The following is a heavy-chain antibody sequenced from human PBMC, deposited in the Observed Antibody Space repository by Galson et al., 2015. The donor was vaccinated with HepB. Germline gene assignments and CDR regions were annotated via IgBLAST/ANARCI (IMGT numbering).Heavy chain of an antibody. V-gene: IGHV3-30*04. J-gene: IGHJ3*02. Sequence: SLRLSCAASGFTFSSYAMHWVRQAPGKGLEWVAVISYDGSNKYYADSVKGRFTISRDNSKNTLYLQMNSLRAEDTAVYYCARPRYCSSTSCFNDAFDIWGQGTMVTVSS. CDR2: ISYDGSNK. D-gene: IGHD2-2*01. CDR3: ARPRYCSSTSCFNDAFDI. CDR1: GFTFSSYA.